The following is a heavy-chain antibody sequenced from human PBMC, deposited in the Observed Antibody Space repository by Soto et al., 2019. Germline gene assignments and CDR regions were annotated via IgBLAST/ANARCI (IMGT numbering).Heavy chain of an antibody. CDR3: ARASYDGSGSYYPLDY. Sequence: SETLSLTCPVSGGSISSYYGSWIRPPPGKGLEWIGYTYYSGSTNYNPSLKSRVTISVDTSKNQFSLKLSSVTAADTAVYYCARASYDGSGSYYPLDYWGQGSLVTVSS. V-gene: IGHV4-59*01. J-gene: IGHJ4*02. CDR1: GGSISSYY. CDR2: TYYSGST. D-gene: IGHD3-10*01.